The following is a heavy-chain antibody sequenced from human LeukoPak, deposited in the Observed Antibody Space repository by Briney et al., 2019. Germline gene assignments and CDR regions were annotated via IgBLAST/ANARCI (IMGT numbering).Heavy chain of an antibody. CDR1: GFTFSSYG. CDR3: AEDRFAYAGNPPH. CDR2: IRYDGSNK. Sequence: GRSLRLSCAASGFTFSSYGMHWVRQAPGKGLEWVAFIRYDGSNKYYADSVKGRFTISRDNSKNTLYLQMNSLRAEDTAVYYCAEDRFAYAGNPPHWGQGTLVTVSS. V-gene: IGHV3-30*02. D-gene: IGHD1-14*01. J-gene: IGHJ4*02.